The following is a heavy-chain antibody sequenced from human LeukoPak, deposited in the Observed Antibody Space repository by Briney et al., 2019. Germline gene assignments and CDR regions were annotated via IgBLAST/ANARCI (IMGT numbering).Heavy chain of an antibody. Sequence: PGGSLRLSCVVSGFTLPYGMSWVRQAPGKGVEWVSYVSSTGYTTSYAGSVKGRFTISRDNAKNTVFLQMDSLRADDTAVYYCAKGAVGNTENSGYPPHFDYWGQGTLVTVSS. V-gene: IGHV3-23*01. CDR2: VSSTGYTT. CDR3: AKGAVGNTENSGYPPHFDY. CDR1: GFTLPYG. D-gene: IGHD5-12*01. J-gene: IGHJ4*02.